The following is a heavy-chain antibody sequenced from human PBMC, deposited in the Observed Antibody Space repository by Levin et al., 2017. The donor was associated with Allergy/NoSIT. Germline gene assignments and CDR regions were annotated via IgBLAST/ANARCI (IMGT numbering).Heavy chain of an antibody. V-gene: IGHV4-31*03. CDR2: IHRSGSA. D-gene: IGHD3-10*01. CDR1: GDSVHGDTFY. J-gene: IGHJ6*02. Sequence: SQTLSLPCSVSGDSVHGDTFYWSWIRHFPGKGLEWIGFIHRSGSAYYNPSLKSRLTMSIDTSKRQFSLRLTSVTVADTAVYYCARDECAWFGECYGMDVWGQGTTVVVSS. CDR3: ARDECAWFGECYGMDV.